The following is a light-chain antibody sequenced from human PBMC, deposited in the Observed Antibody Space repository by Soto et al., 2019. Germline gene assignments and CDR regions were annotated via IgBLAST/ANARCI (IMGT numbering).Light chain of an antibody. J-gene: IGLJ3*02. CDR2: GNS. Sequence: QSVLTQPPSVSGAPGQRVTIXXTXXXSNIGAGYDVHWYQQLPGTAPKLLIYGNSNRPSGVPDRFSGSKSGTSASLAITGLQAEDEADYYCQSYDSSLSGWVFGGGTKLTVL. CDR3: QSYDSSLSGWV. V-gene: IGLV1-40*01. CDR1: XSNIGAGYD.